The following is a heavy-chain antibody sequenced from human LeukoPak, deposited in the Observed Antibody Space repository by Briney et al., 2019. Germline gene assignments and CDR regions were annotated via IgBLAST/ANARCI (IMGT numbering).Heavy chain of an antibody. CDR1: GFTFSSYG. D-gene: IGHD3-22*01. Sequence: GRSLRLSCAASGFTFSSYGRHWVRQAPGKGLEWVAVIWYDGSNKYYADSVKGRFTISRDNSKNTLYLQMNSRRAEDTAVYYCARGDNSAFDIWGQGTMVTVSS. V-gene: IGHV3-33*01. CDR2: IWYDGSNK. CDR3: ARGDNSAFDI. J-gene: IGHJ3*02.